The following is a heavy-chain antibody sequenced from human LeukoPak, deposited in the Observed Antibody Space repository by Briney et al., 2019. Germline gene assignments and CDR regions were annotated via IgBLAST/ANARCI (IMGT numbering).Heavy chain of an antibody. CDR3: AREGYCSSTSCPDAFDI. Sequence: SVKVSCKASGGTFSSYAISWVRQAPGQGLEWMGGIIPIFGTANYAQKFQGRVTITADESTSTAYMELSSLRPEDTAVYYCAREGYCSSTSCPDAFDIWGQGTMVTVSS. CDR2: IIPIFGTA. CDR1: GGTFSSYA. V-gene: IGHV1-69*13. J-gene: IGHJ3*02. D-gene: IGHD2-2*01.